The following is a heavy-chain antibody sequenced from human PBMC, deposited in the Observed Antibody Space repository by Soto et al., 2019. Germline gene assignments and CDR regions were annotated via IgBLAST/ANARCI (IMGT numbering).Heavy chain of an antibody. CDR3: ARHGRYGDYDY. Sequence: SETLSLTCTVSGGSISSYYWSWIRQPPGKGLEWIGYIYYSGSTNYNPSLKSRVTISVDTSKNQFSLKLSSVTAADTAVYYCARHGRYGDYDYWGQGTLVTVSS. J-gene: IGHJ4*02. D-gene: IGHD4-17*01. V-gene: IGHV4-59*08. CDR2: IYYSGST. CDR1: GGSISSYY.